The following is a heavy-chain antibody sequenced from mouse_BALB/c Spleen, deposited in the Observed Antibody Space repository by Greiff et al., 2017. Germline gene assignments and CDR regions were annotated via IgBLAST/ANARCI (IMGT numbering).Heavy chain of an antibody. J-gene: IGHJ4*01. CDR3: AREDYGSSPPYAMDY. Sequence: DVQLVESGGGLVKPGGSLKLSCAASGFTFSDYYMYWVRQTPEKRLEWVATISDGGSYTYYPDSVKGRFTISRDNAKNNLYLQMSSLKSEDTAMYYCAREDYGSSPPYAMDYWGQGTSVTVSS. D-gene: IGHD1-1*01. V-gene: IGHV5-4*02. CDR2: ISDGGSYT. CDR1: GFTFSDYY.